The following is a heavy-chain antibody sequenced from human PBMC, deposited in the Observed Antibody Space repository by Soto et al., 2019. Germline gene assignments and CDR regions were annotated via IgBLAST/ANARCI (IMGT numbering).Heavy chain of an antibody. CDR2: IYYSGST. CDR3: AREEVAYYGSGSYNWFDP. D-gene: IGHD3-10*01. CDR1: GGSINSGDYY. J-gene: IGHJ5*02. V-gene: IGHV4-31*03. Sequence: PSETLSLTCTVSGGSINSGDYYWSWIRQHPGKGLEWIGYIYYSGSTYYNPSLKSRVTISVDTSKNQFSLKLSSLTAADTAVYYCAREEVAYYGSGSYNWFDPWGQGTLVTVS.